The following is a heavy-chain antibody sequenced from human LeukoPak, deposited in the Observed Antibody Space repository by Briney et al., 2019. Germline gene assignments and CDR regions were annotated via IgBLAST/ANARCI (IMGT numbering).Heavy chain of an antibody. J-gene: IGHJ4*02. D-gene: IGHD3-10*01. Sequence: GGSLRLSCAASGFTFSSYAMHWVRQAPGKGLEGVAVISYDGSNKYYADSVKGRFTISRDNSKNTLYLQMNSLRAEDTAVYYCARDQYYYGSGSSGFDYWGQGTLVTVSS. CDR2: ISYDGSNK. CDR1: GFTFSSYA. CDR3: ARDQYYYGSGSSGFDY. V-gene: IGHV3-30-3*01.